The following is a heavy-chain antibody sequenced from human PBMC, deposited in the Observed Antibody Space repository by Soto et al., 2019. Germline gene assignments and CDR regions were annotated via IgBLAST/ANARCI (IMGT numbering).Heavy chain of an antibody. D-gene: IGHD4-4*01. CDR2: ISSSSSTI. J-gene: IGHJ4*02. CDR1: GLTFSSYS. V-gene: IGHV3-48*01. Sequence: EVQLVESGGGLVQPGGSLRLSCAASGLTFSSYSMNWVRQAPGKGLEWVSYISSSSSTIYYADSVKGRFTISRDNAKNSLYLQMNSLRAEDTAVYYCARGLYSNDYWGQGTLVTVSS. CDR3: ARGLYSNDY.